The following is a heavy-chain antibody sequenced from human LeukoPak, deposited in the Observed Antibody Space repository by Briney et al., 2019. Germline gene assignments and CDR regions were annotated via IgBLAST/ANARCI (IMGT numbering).Heavy chain of an antibody. V-gene: IGHV3-33*01. CDR1: GFTFSDYG. J-gene: IGHJ4*02. Sequence: GGSLRLSCAASGFTFSDYGIHWVRQAPGKGLEWAAVIWPDGSDKYYADSVKGRFTISRENSKNTLYLRMNSLRVEDTAVYYCVRASGSFDYWGQGTLVTVSS. CDR2: IWPDGSDK. D-gene: IGHD3-10*01. CDR3: VRASGSFDY.